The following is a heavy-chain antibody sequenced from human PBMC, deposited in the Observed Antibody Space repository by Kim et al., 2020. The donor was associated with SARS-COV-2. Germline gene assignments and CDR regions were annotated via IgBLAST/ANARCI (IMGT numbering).Heavy chain of an antibody. Sequence: GNPTEAQGFTGRLVLSLDTSVSTAYLQISSLRAEDTAVYYCARGPGGMDVWGQGTTVTVSS. CDR3: ARGPGGMDV. J-gene: IGHJ6*02. V-gene: IGHV7-4-1*02. CDR2: GNP.